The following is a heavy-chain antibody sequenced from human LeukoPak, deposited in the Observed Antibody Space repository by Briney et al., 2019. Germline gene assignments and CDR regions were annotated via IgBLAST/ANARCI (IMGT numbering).Heavy chain of an antibody. Sequence: KPSETLSLTCTVSGGSISSYYWSWIRQPPGKGLEWIGYIYYSGSTNYNPSLKSRVTISVDTSKNQFSLKLSSVTAADTAVYYCARYELVGAFDIWGQGTMVTVSS. CDR2: IYYSGST. CDR1: GGSISSYY. CDR3: ARYELVGAFDI. J-gene: IGHJ3*02. D-gene: IGHD6-6*01. V-gene: IGHV4-59*01.